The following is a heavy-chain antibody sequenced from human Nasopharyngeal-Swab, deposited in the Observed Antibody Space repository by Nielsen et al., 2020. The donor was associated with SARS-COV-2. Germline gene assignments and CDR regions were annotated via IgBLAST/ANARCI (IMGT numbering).Heavy chain of an antibody. CDR1: GGSISSYY. D-gene: IGHD6-13*01. CDR3: AREGAAGDFDY. CDR2: IYYNGST. Sequence: SETLSLTCTVSGGSISSYYWSWIRQPPGKGLEWIGYIYYNGSTNYNPSLKSRVTISVDTSKNQFSLKLSSVTAADTAVYYCAREGAAGDFDYWGQGTLVTVSS. J-gene: IGHJ4*02. V-gene: IGHV4-59*13.